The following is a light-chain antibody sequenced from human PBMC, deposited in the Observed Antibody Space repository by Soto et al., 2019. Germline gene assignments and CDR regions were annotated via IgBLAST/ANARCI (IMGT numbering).Light chain of an antibody. CDR3: QSYDSSLSGWV. V-gene: IGLV1-40*01. Sequence: QSVLTQPPSVSGAPGQRVTISCTGSSSNIGAGYDVHWYQQLPGTAPKLLIYGNSNRPSGVPDRFSGSKSGTSASLAITXXXXXXXXXYYXQSYDSSLSGWVFGGGTQL. CDR2: GNS. CDR1: SSNIGAGYD. J-gene: IGLJ3*02.